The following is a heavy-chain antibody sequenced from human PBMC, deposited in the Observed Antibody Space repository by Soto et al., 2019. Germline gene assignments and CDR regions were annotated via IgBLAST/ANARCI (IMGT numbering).Heavy chain of an antibody. V-gene: IGHV4-61*01. Sequence: SETLSLTCTVSGCSVSSGSYYLSWIRQPPGKGLEWIGYIYYSGSTNYNPSLKSRVTISVDTSKNQFSLKLSSVTAADTAVYYCARSNSGSSLVPYGMDVWGQGTTVTVSS. CDR2: IYYSGST. D-gene: IGHD1-26*01. J-gene: IGHJ6*02. CDR1: GCSVSSGSYY. CDR3: ARSNSGSSLVPYGMDV.